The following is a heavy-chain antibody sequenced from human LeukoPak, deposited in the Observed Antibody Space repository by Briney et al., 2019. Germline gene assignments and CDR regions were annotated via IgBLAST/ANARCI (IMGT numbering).Heavy chain of an antibody. J-gene: IGHJ4*02. CDR1: GGSFSGYY. CDR2: INHSGST. D-gene: IGHD6-19*01. CDR3: ARDPGGQWLVYYFDY. V-gene: IGHV4-34*01. Sequence: SETLSLTCAVYGGSFSGYYWSWIRQPPERGLEWIGEINHSGSTNYNPSLKSRVTISVDTSKNQFSLKLSSVTAADTAVYYCARDPGGQWLVYYFDYWGQGTLVTVSS.